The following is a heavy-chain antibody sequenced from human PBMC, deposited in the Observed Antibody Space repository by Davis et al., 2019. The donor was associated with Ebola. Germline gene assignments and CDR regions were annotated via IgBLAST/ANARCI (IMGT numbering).Heavy chain of an antibody. CDR2: INPRGGST. J-gene: IGHJ4*02. CDR1: GYTFTGYY. D-gene: IGHD3-9*01. Sequence: ASVQVSCKASGYTFTGYYMHWVRQAPGQGLEWMGIINPRGGSTSYAQKFQGRVTMTRDTSTSTVYMELSSLRSEDTAVYYCARDGYYDILTGYPFDYWGQGTLVTVSS. CDR3: ARDGYYDILTGYPFDY. V-gene: IGHV1-46*01.